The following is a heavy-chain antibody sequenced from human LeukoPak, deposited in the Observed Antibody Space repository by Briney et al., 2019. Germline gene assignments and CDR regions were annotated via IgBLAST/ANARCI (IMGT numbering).Heavy chain of an antibody. CDR3: AKDLKYSSSPKYFEY. Sequence: GGSLRLSCAASGFTFSSYGMHWVRQAPGKGLEWVAFIRYDGSNKYYADSVKGRFTISRDNSKNTLYLQMNSLRAEDTAVYYCAKDLKYSSSPKYFEYWGQGNPVTVSS. CDR1: GFTFSSYG. V-gene: IGHV3-30*02. J-gene: IGHJ4*02. CDR2: IRYDGSNK. D-gene: IGHD6-6*01.